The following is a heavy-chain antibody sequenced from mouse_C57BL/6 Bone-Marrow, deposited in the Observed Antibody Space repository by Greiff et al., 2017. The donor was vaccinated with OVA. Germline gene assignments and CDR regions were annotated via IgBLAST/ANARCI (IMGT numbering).Heavy chain of an antibody. D-gene: IGHD4-1*01. CDR3: AMSPPWDGPYYFDD. CDR2: IWTGGGT. CDR1: GFSLTSYA. J-gene: IGHJ2*01. Sequence: VQRVESGPGLVAPSQSLSITCTVSGFSLTSYAISWVRQPPGKGLEWLGVIWTGGGTNYNSALKSRLSISKDNSKSQVFLKMNSLQTDDTARYYCAMSPPWDGPYYFDDWGQGTTLTVSS. V-gene: IGHV2-9-1*01.